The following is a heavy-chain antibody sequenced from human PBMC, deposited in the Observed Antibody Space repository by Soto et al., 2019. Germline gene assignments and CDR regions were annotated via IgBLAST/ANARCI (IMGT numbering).Heavy chain of an antibody. CDR1: ASIFTRYG. V-gene: IGHV1-18*01. Sequence: QVQLEQSGVEVKKPGASVRVACKTSASIFTRYGFSWVRQAPGQGLEWMGWISAYNGDTKYAQNLQGRVTMTTDKSSRTAYLEMRTLRTDDTAVYYCTSDYGDENPWGQGTLVTVSS. D-gene: IGHD4-17*01. CDR3: TSDYGDENP. CDR2: ISAYNGDT. J-gene: IGHJ5*02.